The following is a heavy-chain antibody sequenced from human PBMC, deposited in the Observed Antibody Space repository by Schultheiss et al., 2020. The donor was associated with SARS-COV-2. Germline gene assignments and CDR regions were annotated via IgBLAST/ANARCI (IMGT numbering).Heavy chain of an antibody. CDR1: GFTFSSYA. CDR2: ISSSSSSK. CDR3: ARDVLDGYYGMDV. D-gene: IGHD4/OR15-4a*01. Sequence: GGSLRLSCAASGFTFSSYAMSWVRQAPGKGLEWVTLISSSSSSKYYADSVKGRFTISRDNAKNSLYLQMNSLRAEDTAVYYCARDVLDGYYGMDVWGQGTTVTVSS. J-gene: IGHJ6*02. V-gene: IGHV3-48*04.